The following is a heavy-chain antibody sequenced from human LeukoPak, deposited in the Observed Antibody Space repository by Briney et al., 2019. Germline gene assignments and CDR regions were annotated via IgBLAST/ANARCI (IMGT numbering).Heavy chain of an antibody. Sequence: SETLSLTCTVSGGSISSYYWSWIRQPPGKGLEWIGYIYYSGSTNYNPSLKSRVTISVDTSKNQFSLKLSSVTAADTAVYYCARHDSHRYYYDSSGVDYWGQGTLVTVSS. J-gene: IGHJ4*02. CDR1: GGSISSYY. D-gene: IGHD3-22*01. CDR2: IYYSGST. V-gene: IGHV4-59*01. CDR3: ARHDSHRYYYDSSGVDY.